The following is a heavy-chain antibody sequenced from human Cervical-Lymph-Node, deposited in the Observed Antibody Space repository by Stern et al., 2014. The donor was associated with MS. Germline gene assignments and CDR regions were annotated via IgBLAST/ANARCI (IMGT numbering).Heavy chain of an antibody. J-gene: IGHJ4*02. CDR2: IYVDGCSR. CDR3: ARDAWPAASGPLIDY. Sequence: EVQLVESGGGLVQPGGSLRLSCAASGFTFSSHWMHWVRQAPGKGLVWVSRIYVDGCSRKYADSVKGRFTISRDNAKSTLYLQMNSLRAEDSAVYYCARDAWPAASGPLIDYWGRGTLVTVSS. V-gene: IGHV3-74*03. D-gene: IGHD6-13*01. CDR1: GFTFSSHW.